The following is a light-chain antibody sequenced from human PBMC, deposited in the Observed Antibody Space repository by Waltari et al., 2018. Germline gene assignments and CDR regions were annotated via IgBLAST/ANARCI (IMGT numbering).Light chain of an antibody. J-gene: IGKJ3*01. V-gene: IGKV4-1*01. CDR2: WAS. CDR3: QQYYSTPLFT. Sequence: DIVMTQSPDSLAVSLGVRATINCKSSQSVLYSSNNKNYLAWYQQKPGQPPKLLIYWASTRESGVPDRFSGSGSGTDFTLTISSLQAEDVAVYYCQQYYSTPLFTFGPGTKVDIK. CDR1: QSVLYSSNNKNY.